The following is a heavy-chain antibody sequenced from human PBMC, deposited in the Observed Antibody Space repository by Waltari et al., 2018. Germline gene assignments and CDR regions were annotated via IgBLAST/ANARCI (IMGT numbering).Heavy chain of an antibody. CDR1: GGSFSGYY. CDR2: INHSGST. V-gene: IGHV4-34*01. Sequence: QVQLQQWGAGLLKPSETLSLTCAVYGGSFSGYYWSWIRQPPGKGLEWIGEINHSGSTNYNPSLKSRVTISVDTSKNQFSLKLSSVTAADTAVYYCARALGVRAISDYWGQGTLVTVSS. D-gene: IGHD2-21*01. J-gene: IGHJ4*02. CDR3: ARALGVRAISDY.